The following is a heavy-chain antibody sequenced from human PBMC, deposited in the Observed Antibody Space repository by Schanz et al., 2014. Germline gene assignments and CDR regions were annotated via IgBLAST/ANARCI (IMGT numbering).Heavy chain of an antibody. D-gene: IGHD3-10*01. V-gene: IGHV3-48*01. Sequence: DVHLLESGGGLVQPGGSLRLSCAASGITFSSHSFNWVRQAPGKGLEWISYITYNGGTIYYADSVKGRFTISRDNAKNSLYLEMNSLRAEDTAVYYCARGGFGEVSYFDYWGQGTLVTVSS. CDR2: ITYNGGTI. CDR1: GITFSSHS. CDR3: ARGGFGEVSYFDY. J-gene: IGHJ4*02.